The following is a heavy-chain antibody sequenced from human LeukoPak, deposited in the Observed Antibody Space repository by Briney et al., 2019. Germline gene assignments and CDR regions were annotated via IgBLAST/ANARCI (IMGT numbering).Heavy chain of an antibody. Sequence: PGGSLRLSCAASGFTFSNYAMSWVRQAPGKGLEWVSDISDIGVSTNYVGSVKGRFTISRDNSKNTLYLQMNSLRAEDTAVDYCAKKGYGAFDIWGQGTMVTVSS. D-gene: IGHD1-1*01. CDR2: ISDIGVST. J-gene: IGHJ3*02. CDR1: GFTFSNYA. CDR3: AKKGYGAFDI. V-gene: IGHV3-23*01.